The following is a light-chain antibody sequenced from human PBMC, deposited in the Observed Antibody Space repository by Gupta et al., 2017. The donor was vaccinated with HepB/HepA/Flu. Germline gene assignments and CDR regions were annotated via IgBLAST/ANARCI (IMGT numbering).Light chain of an antibody. V-gene: IGKV3-20*01. Sequence: EIVLTQSPGTLSLSPGERAALSCRASQRISNNYLAWYQQKPGQAPRLLIADASDRATGIPDRFSGSGSETDFTLAISRLEPEDFAVYYCHQYSNSPQTFGQGTKVEIK. CDR3: HQYSNSPQT. CDR2: DAS. CDR1: QRISNNY. J-gene: IGKJ1*01.